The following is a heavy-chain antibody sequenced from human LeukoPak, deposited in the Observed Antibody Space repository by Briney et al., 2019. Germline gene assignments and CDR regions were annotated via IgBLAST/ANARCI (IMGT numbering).Heavy chain of an antibody. CDR1: GYTFTGYY. D-gene: IGHD4-17*01. V-gene: IGHV1-2*02. CDR3: ARDLPAVTTFDAFDV. J-gene: IGHJ3*01. Sequence: ASVKVSCKASGYTFTGYYMHWVRQAPGQGLEWMGWINPNSGGTNYAQKFQGRVTMTRDTSISTAYMELSRLRSDDTAVYYCARDLPAVTTFDAFDVWGQGTMVTVSS. CDR2: INPNSGGT.